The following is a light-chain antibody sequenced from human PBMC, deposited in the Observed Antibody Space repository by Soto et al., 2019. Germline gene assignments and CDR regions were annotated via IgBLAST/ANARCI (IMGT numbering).Light chain of an antibody. CDR2: EVI. V-gene: IGLV2-14*01. J-gene: IGLJ3*02. CDR1: NNDIGGYNF. Sequence: QSALTQPASVSGSPGQSITLSCTGTNNDIGGYNFVSWYQQHPGKAPKLLIYEVINRPSGVSNRFSGSKSGNTASLSISGLQAEDEADYYCNSYTSSATRVFGGGTKVTVL. CDR3: NSYTSSATRV.